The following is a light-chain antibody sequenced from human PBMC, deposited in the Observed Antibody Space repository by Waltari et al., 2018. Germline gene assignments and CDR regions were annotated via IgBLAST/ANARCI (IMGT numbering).Light chain of an antibody. CDR3: QSYDKLLSGSL. Sequence: QSVLTQPPSVSGAPGQSLTISCTGTSSNIGAGYDVHWYQQFPGTAPKLLIYNNNNRPPGVPGRFSASKSGTSASLAITGLQAEDEAYYYCQSYDKLLSGSLFGGGTKLTV. V-gene: IGLV1-40*01. CDR2: NNN. CDR1: SSNIGAGYD. J-gene: IGLJ3*02.